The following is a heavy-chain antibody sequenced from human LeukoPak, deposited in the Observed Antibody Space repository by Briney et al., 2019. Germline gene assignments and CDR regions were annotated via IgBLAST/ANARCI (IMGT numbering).Heavy chain of an antibody. CDR2: ISQSGST. D-gene: IGHD1-26*01. Sequence: SETLSLTCAVSGGSISSSDWWTWVRQPPGKGLEWIGEISQSGSTNYNPSLMSRVTISLDKSRSQFSLTLTSVTAADTAVYYCATKILGAPRCWGQGTLVTVSS. J-gene: IGHJ4*02. V-gene: IGHV4-4*02. CDR1: GGSISSSDW. CDR3: ATKILGAPRC.